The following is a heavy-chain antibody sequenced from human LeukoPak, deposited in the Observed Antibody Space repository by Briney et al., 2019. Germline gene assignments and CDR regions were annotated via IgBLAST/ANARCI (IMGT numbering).Heavy chain of an antibody. J-gene: IGHJ4*02. V-gene: IGHV1-2*02. Sequence: GASVKVSCKASGYTFIGYYMHWVRQAPGQGLEWMGWINPNSGGTNYAQKFQGRVTMTRDTSISTAYMELSRLRSDDTAAYYCATYVDTAIRFFDYWGQGTLVTVSS. CDR2: INPNSGGT. CDR1: GYTFIGYY. D-gene: IGHD5-18*01. CDR3: ATYVDTAIRFFDY.